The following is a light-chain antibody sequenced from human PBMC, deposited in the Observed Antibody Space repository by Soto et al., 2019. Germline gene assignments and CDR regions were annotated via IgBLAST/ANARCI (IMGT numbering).Light chain of an antibody. J-gene: IGKJ4*01. Sequence: DIVMTQSPDSLAVSLGERATINCKSSQSVLYSSNNKNYLAWYQQKPGQPPNLLIYWASTRESGVPDRFSGSGSGKDFTLTISSLQAEDAAIYCGQQYYSLPLTFGGGTKVEIK. CDR2: WAS. V-gene: IGKV4-1*01. CDR1: QSVLYSSNNKNY. CDR3: QQYYSLPLT.